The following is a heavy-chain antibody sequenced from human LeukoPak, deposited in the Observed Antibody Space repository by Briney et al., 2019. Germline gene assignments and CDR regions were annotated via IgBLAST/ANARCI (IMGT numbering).Heavy chain of an antibody. D-gene: IGHD5-18*01. CDR1: GYTFTGYY. CDR2: INPNGGST. J-gene: IGHJ4*02. Sequence: ASVKVSCKASGYTFTGYYIHWVRQAPGHGLEWMGLINPNGGSTDYAQKFQGRVTMTRDTSTSTVYMELSSLRSEDTAMYYCARAAGDSYGYRYYFDYWGQGALVTVSS. CDR3: ARAAGDSYGYRYYFDY. V-gene: IGHV1-46*01.